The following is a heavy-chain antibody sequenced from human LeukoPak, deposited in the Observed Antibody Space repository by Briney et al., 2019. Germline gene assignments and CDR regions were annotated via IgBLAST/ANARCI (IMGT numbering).Heavy chain of an antibody. V-gene: IGHV3-74*01. D-gene: IGHD3-3*01. Sequence: GGSLRLPCAASGFTFSSYWMHWVRQAPGKGLVWVSRINSAGSSTSYADSVKGRFTISRDNAKNTLFLQMNSLRAEDTAVYYCARDGTWSDAFDIWGQGTMVTVSS. CDR2: INSAGSST. J-gene: IGHJ3*02. CDR1: GFTFSSYW. CDR3: ARDGTWSDAFDI.